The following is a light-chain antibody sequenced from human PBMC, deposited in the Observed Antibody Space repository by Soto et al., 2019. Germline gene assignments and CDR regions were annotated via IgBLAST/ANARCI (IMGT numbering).Light chain of an antibody. V-gene: IGKV3-15*01. J-gene: IGKJ3*01. CDR1: QSVSSN. Sequence: EIVMTQSPATLSVSPGERATLSCRASQSVSSNLAWYQQKPGQAPRLLIYGASTRATGIPARFSGSGSGTELSLTDSSLQSEDFAVYYCQQYNNGPPGTFGPGTQVDMK. CDR3: QQYNNGPPGT. CDR2: GAS.